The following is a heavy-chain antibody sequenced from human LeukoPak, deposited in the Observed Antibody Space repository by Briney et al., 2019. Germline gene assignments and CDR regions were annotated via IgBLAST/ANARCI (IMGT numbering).Heavy chain of an antibody. J-gene: IGHJ4*02. V-gene: IGHV4-4*09. CDR1: GGSISFYY. CDR2: IHASGIT. D-gene: IGHD1-1*01. CDR3: ARGRAGVQPFDY. Sequence: SETLSLTCTVSGGSISFYYWSWIRQPPGKGLEWIGYIHASGITDYNSSLKSRVTISVDTSKNQFSLKLTSVTAADTAVYYCARGRAGVQPFDYWGRGTLVTVSS.